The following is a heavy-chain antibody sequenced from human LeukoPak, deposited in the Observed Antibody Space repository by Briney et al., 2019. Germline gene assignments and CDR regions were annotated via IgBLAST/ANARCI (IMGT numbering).Heavy chain of an antibody. V-gene: IGHV3-74*01. J-gene: IGHJ4*02. CDR3: VKAFGGNSEY. CDR2: INEDGRVT. D-gene: IGHD4-23*01. CDR1: GFSNYW. Sequence: GWSLRLSCPASGFSNYWMHWLRQAPRKRLVGVSRINEDGRVTRPDGSVRGRFTTSRDSVENTLRLQMNSLGAEFSAVYYCVKAFGGNSEYWGQVTLVSVS.